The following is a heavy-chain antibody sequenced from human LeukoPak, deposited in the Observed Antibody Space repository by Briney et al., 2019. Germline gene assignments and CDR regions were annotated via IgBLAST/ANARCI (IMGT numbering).Heavy chain of an antibody. D-gene: IGHD5-18*01. CDR1: GFTFSNYG. Sequence: GGSLRLSCAASGFTFSNYGMSWVRQAPGKGLEWVSAISGTGGSTYYADSVKGRLTISRDNSKNTLYLQMNSLRAEDTAVYYCAKDSAVGIQLWHDAFDIWGQGTMVTVSS. CDR3: AKDSAVGIQLWHDAFDI. CDR2: ISGTGGST. V-gene: IGHV3-23*01. J-gene: IGHJ3*02.